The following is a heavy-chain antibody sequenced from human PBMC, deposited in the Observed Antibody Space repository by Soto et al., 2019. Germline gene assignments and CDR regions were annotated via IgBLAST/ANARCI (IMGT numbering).Heavy chain of an antibody. CDR1: GFTFSSYA. Sequence: EVQLLESGGGLVQPGGSLRLSCAASGFTFSSYAMSWVRQAPGKGLEWVSAISGSGGSTYYADSVKGRFTISRDNSKNTLYLQMNSLRAEDTAAYYCAKDHYYGSGFDPWGQGTLVTVSS. CDR3: AKDHYYGSGFDP. V-gene: IGHV3-23*01. CDR2: ISGSGGST. D-gene: IGHD3-10*01. J-gene: IGHJ5*02.